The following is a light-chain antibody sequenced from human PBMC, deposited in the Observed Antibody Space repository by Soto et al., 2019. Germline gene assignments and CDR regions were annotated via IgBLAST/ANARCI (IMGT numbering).Light chain of an antibody. CDR1: QNIGSS. CDR3: QHFKSYPLT. CDR2: KAS. V-gene: IGKV1-5*03. J-gene: IGKJ1*01. Sequence: IQMTQSPSTLSASIGDRVTITCRASQNIGSSLAWYHQKPGKAPKLLIYKASSLERGVPSRFSGSGSGTEFTLTISSLQPDDFATYYCQHFKSYPLTFGQGTKVEI.